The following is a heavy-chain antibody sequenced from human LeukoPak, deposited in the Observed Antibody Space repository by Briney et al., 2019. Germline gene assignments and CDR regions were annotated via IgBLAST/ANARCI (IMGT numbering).Heavy chain of an antibody. J-gene: IGHJ3*02. CDR1: GGSVSNSNYC. V-gene: IGHV4-39*01. Sequence: PSETLSLTCTVSGGSVSNSNYCWGWIRQPPGKQLEWIGSIDYSGSPLCNPSLKSRVTISVDTSKNQFSLKLSSVTAADTAVYYCARPLDCNYGGTAFDIWGQGTMVTVSS. D-gene: IGHD4-23*01. CDR3: ARPLDCNYGGTAFDI. CDR2: IDYSGSP.